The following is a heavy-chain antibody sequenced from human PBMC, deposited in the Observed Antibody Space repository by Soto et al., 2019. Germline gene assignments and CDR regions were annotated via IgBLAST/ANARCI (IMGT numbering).Heavy chain of an antibody. CDR2: ISGSGGST. J-gene: IGHJ3*02. CDR1: GFTFSSYA. V-gene: IGHV3-23*01. Sequence: GGSLRLSCAASGFTFSSYAMSWVRQAPGKGLEWVSVISGSGGSTFYADSVKGRFTISRDNSKNTLYLQMNSLRAEDTAVYYCAKDQGRPQWLYAFDIWGQGTTVTVSS. D-gene: IGHD6-19*01. CDR3: AKDQGRPQWLYAFDI.